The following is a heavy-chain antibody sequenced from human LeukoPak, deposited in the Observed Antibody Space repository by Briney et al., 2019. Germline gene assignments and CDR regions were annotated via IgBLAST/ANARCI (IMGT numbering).Heavy chain of an antibody. Sequence: PGGSLRLSCAVSGFTVSSNYMSWVRQAPGKGLEWVSVIYSGGNTYYADSVKGRFTISRDNSKNTLYLQMNSLRGEDTAVYYCVRDEGFHGSGSNWGQGTLVTVSS. CDR1: GFTVSSNY. J-gene: IGHJ4*02. CDR3: VRDEGFHGSGSN. D-gene: IGHD3-10*01. CDR2: IYSGGNT. V-gene: IGHV3-66*01.